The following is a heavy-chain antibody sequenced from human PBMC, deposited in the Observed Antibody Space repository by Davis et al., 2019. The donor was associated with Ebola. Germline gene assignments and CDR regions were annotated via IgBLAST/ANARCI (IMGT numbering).Heavy chain of an antibody. CDR2: ISSSSTSR. CDR3: AREGYSNRPPYYYGMDV. D-gene: IGHD4-11*01. V-gene: IGHV3-21*01. Sequence: GGSLRLSCAASGFSFSSCSMNWVRQAPGKGLEWVSSISSSSTSRYYVDSVKGRFTISRDNAKNTLYLQMNSLRAEDTAVYYCAREGYSNRPPYYYGMDVWGQGTTVTVSS. CDR1: GFSFSSCS. J-gene: IGHJ6*02.